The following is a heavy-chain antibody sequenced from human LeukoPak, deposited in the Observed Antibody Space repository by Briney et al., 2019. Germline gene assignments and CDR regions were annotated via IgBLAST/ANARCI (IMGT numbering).Heavy chain of an antibody. V-gene: IGHV3-23*01. J-gene: IGHJ4*02. CDR2: IAASIPNT. CDR1: GFTFSSYA. CDR3: ARRGHGSGSYYFDY. D-gene: IGHD3-10*01. Sequence: GGSLRLSCAASGFTFSSYAMSWVRQAPGKGLEWVSAIAASIPNTYYTDSVRGRFTISRDNSKNTLSLQMRSLRAEDTAVDFCARRGHGSGSYYFDYWGQGTLVTVSS.